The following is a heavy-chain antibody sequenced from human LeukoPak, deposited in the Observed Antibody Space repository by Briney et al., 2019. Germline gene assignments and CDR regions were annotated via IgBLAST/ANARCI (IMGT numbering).Heavy chain of an antibody. CDR1: GFMFSYDW. V-gene: IGHV3-74*01. CDR3: ARDTVGSLDY. Sequence: GGSLRLSCAASGFMFSYDWMHWARHTSGKGLMWVSRINNDGSSVSYEDSVKGRFSISRDNAKNTLYLQMNSLRADDTAVYYCARDTVGSLDYWGQGILVTVAS. J-gene: IGHJ4*02. D-gene: IGHD1-26*01. CDR2: INNDGSSV.